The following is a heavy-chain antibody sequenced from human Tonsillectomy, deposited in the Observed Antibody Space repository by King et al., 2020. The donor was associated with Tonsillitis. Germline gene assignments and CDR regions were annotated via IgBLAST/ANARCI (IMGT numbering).Heavy chain of an antibody. J-gene: IGHJ4*02. D-gene: IGHD3-10*01. CDR1: GYSFTSYW. CDR2: IDPSDAYT. CDR3: DAWFGQHLLDH. V-gene: IGHV5-10-1*03. Sequence: QLVQSGAEVKKPGESLRTSCKGSGYSFTSYWINWVRQMPGKGLEWMGRIDPSDAYTNYSPSFQGHVTISADKSISTAYLQWSSLKASDTAMYYCDAWFGQHLLDHWGQGTLVTVSS.